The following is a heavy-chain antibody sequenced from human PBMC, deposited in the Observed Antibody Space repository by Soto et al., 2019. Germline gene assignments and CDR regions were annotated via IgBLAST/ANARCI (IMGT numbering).Heavy chain of an antibody. J-gene: IGHJ4*02. CDR2: IYHSGRT. V-gene: IGHV4-4*02. CDR1: GDSISSDKW. D-gene: IGHD2-21*02. Sequence: QVQLQESGPGLVKPSGTLSLTCAVSGDSISSDKWWSWVRQPPGKGLEWIGEIYHSGRTNCNPSLKSRVTISVEKSKNQFSLELSSMTAADTAVYYCARGGDWTFDYWGQGSLVTVSS. CDR3: ARGGDWTFDY.